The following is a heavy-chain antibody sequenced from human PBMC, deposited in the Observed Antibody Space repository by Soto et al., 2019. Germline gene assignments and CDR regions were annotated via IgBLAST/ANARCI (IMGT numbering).Heavy chain of an antibody. CDR1: GYTFTGYY. CDR2: INPNSGGT. Sequence: ASVKVSCKASGYTFTGYYMHWVRQAPGQGLEWMGWINPNSGGTNYAQKFQGRVTMTRDTSISTAYMELRRLRSDDTAVYYCARKPRLGHDAFDIWGQGTMVTVSS. D-gene: IGHD6-19*01. CDR3: ARKPRLGHDAFDI. J-gene: IGHJ3*02. V-gene: IGHV1-2*02.